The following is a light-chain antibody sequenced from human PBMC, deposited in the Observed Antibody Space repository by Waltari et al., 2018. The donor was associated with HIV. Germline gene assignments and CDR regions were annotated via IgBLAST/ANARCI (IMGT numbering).Light chain of an antibody. Sequence: SYELTQPPSVSVSPGQTASIPCSGEKLGDKFVCWYQQKPGQSPVLVIYQDTKRPSGIPERFSGSNSGNTATLTISGTQAMDEADYYCQAWDSSTVVFGGGTKLTVL. CDR3: QAWDSSTVV. CDR1: KLGDKF. J-gene: IGLJ2*01. V-gene: IGLV3-1*01. CDR2: QDT.